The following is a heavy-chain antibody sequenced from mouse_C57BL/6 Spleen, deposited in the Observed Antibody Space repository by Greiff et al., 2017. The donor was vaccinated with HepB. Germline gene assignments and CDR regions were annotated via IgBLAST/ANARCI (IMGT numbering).Heavy chain of an antibody. CDR3: NDGYHLDY. Sequence: EVMLVESGGGLVQPGGSMKLSCIASGFTFSNYWMNWVRQSPEKGLEWVAQIRLKSDNYATHYAESVKGRFTISRDDSKSSVYLQMNNLRAEDTGIYYCNDGYHLDYWGQGTTLTVSS. J-gene: IGHJ2*01. CDR2: IRLKSDNYAT. CDR1: GFTFSNYW. V-gene: IGHV6-3*01. D-gene: IGHD2-3*01.